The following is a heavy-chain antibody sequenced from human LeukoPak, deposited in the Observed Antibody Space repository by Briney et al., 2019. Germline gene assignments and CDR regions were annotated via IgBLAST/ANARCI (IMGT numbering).Heavy chain of an antibody. CDR1: GFTFSSYW. CDR2: IKQDGSEK. CDR3: ASIGIAAADDY. D-gene: IGHD6-13*01. J-gene: IGHJ4*02. Sequence: GGSLRLSCAASGFTFSSYWMSWVRQAPGKGLEWVANIKQDGSEKYYVDSVKGRFTISRDNSKNTLYLQMGSLRAEDMAVYYCASIGIAAADDYWGQGTLVTVSS. V-gene: IGHV3-7*01.